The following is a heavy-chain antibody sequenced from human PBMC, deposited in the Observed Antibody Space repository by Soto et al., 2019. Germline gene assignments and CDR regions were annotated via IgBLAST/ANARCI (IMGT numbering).Heavy chain of an antibody. V-gene: IGHV4-59*01. CDR2: IYCGGST. D-gene: IGHD6-6*01. CDR1: GGSISSYY. Sequence: SETLSLTCTVSGGSISSYYWSWIRQPPGKGLEWIGYIYCGGSTNYNPSLKSRVTISVDTSKNQFSLKLSSVTAADTAVYCCANSSSSDAFDIWGQGTMVTVSS. J-gene: IGHJ3*02. CDR3: ANSSSSDAFDI.